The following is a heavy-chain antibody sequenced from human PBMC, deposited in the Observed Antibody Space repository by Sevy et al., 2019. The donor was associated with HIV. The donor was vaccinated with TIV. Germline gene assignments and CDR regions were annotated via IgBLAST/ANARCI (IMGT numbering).Heavy chain of an antibody. Sequence: GGSLRLSCAACGFTFSSYAMSWVRQAPGKGLEWVSAISGSGGSTYYADSVKGRFTISRDNSKNTLYLQINSLRAEYTALYYCAIVYRGDFGSCYYPPYYYYGMDVWVHGTRFTVSS. D-gene: IGHD3-3*01. CDR1: GFTFSSYA. CDR2: ISGSGGST. J-gene: IGHJ6*02. V-gene: IGHV3-23*01. CDR3: AIVYRGDFGSCYYPPYYYYGMDV.